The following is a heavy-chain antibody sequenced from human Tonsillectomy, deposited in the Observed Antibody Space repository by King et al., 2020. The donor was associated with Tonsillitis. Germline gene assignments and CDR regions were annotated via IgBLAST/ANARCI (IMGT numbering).Heavy chain of an antibody. CDR1: GFTFSSYS. J-gene: IGHJ6*02. CDR2: ISSSSSTI. Sequence: VQLVESGGGLVQPGGSLRLSCAASGFTFSSYSMNWVRQAPGKGLEWVSYISSSSSTIYYADSVKGRFTISRDNAKNKLYLQMNSLRAEDTAVYYCARDIYGMDVWGQGTTVTVSS. CDR3: ARDIYGMDV. V-gene: IGHV3-48*01.